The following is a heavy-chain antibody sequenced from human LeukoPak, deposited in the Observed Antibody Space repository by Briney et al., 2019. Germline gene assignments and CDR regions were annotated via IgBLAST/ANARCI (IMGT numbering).Heavy chain of an antibody. V-gene: IGHV3-23*01. CDR1: GFTFSSYA. J-gene: IGHJ4*02. CDR3: AKGDPPTYYDILTGQDY. CDR2: ISVGGGST. D-gene: IGHD3-9*01. Sequence: PGGSLRLSCAASGFTFSSYAMSWVRQAPGKGLEWVAGISVGGGSTYYADSVKGRFTISRDNSKNMLYLQLNSLRAEDTAVYYCAKGDPPTYYDILTGQDYWGQGTLVTVSS.